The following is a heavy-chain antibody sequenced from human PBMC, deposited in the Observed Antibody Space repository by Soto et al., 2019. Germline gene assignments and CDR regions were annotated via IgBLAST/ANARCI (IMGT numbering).Heavy chain of an antibody. V-gene: IGHV2-26*01. CDR1: GFSLTFPGMG. CDR2: IFSKDEK. D-gene: IGHD3-22*01. Sequence: QVTLKESGPVLVKPTETLTLTCTVSGFSLTFPGMGVSWIRQPPGKALEWLAHIFSKDEKFYNTSLKTRLTISRDTSKSQVVLTMTNMDPLDTATYYCARMKNYYPLGLDYWGQGAPVTVSS. J-gene: IGHJ4*02. CDR3: ARMKNYYPLGLDY.